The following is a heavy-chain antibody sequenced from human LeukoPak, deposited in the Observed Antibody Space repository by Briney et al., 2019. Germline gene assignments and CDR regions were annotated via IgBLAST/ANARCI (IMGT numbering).Heavy chain of an antibody. Sequence: GGSMRLSCVAYGFAFNVYAMNWVRQAPKRGLQWVSSISGKSTYINYGGSVKGRFTISRDNARNALYLQMDNLKAEDTAVYYCARDRSSGLHYYDYWGHGTLVSVSS. CDR1: GFAFNVYA. V-gene: IGHV3-21*01. J-gene: IGHJ4*01. CDR2: ISGKSTYI. D-gene: IGHD6-19*01. CDR3: ARDRSSGLHYYDY.